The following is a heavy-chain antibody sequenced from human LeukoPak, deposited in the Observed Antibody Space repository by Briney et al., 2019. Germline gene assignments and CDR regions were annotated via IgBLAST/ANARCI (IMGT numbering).Heavy chain of an antibody. V-gene: IGHV3-11*01. D-gene: IGHD3-3*01. Sequence: GGSLRLSCAVSGFTVSSNYMSWIRQAPGKGLEWVSYISSSGSTIYYADSVKGRFTISRDNAKNSLYLQMNSLRAEDTAVYYCARDQGPTYYDFWSGYQNYFDYWGQGTLVTVSS. CDR1: GFTVSSNY. CDR2: ISSSGSTI. CDR3: ARDQGPTYYDFWSGYQNYFDY. J-gene: IGHJ4*02.